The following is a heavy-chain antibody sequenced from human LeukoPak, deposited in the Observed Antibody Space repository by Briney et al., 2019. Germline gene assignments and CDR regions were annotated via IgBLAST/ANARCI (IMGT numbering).Heavy chain of an antibody. CDR1: GFSFSRYW. J-gene: IGHJ4*02. Sequence: GGSLRLSCAGSGFSFSRYWMSWVRQAPGKGPEYIANIKEDGSEEYYVDSVKGRFIISRDNARNSLFLQMNSLRVEDTAVYYCARDTSAERGQQLANWGQGRLVIVSS. CDR3: ARDTSAERGQQLAN. V-gene: IGHV3-7*01. CDR2: IKEDGSEE. D-gene: IGHD6-13*01.